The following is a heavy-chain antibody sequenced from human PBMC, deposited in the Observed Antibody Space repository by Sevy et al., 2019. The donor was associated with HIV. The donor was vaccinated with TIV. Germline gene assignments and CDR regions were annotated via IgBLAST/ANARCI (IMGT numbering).Heavy chain of an antibody. Sequence: WGSLRLSCAASGFSFSRYAMHWIRQAPGKGLESVAVISYDKVNTYHSDSVKGRFTIPRDNSKNTLYLQMNSLRPEDTAVYYCARDGGGDYFDYWGQGTLVTVSS. CDR2: ISYDKVNT. D-gene: IGHD3-16*01. V-gene: IGHV3-30*04. CDR3: ARDGGGDYFDY. J-gene: IGHJ4*02. CDR1: GFSFSRYA.